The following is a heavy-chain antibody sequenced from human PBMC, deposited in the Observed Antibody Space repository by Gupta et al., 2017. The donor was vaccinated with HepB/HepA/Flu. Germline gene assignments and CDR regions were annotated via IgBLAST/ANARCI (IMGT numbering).Heavy chain of an antibody. Sequence: EVQLVQSGGEVKKPGESLKISCKGTGYRFSNFWLGWVRQMPGKGLEGMGLIYPGDSETKYTPSFQGQVTISADESISTAYLQWSSLKASDTAMYYCASNIAVNNNWRHYWGEGTQVTVSS. D-gene: IGHD6-19*01. CDR3: ASNIAVNNNWRHY. V-gene: IGHV5-51*03. J-gene: IGHJ4*02. CDR1: GYRFSNFW. CDR2: IYPGDSET.